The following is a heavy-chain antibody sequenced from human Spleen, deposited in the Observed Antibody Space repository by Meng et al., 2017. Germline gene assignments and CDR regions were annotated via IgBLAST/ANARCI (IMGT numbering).Heavy chain of an antibody. CDR3: ARDQGAVTGPYYLDY. V-gene: IGHV1-18*01. CDR2: ISGYNGNT. D-gene: IGHD6-19*01. CDR1: GYTFGSYG. J-gene: IGHJ4*02. Sequence: ASVKVSCKASGYTFGSYGFSWVRQAPGQGLEWRGWISGYNGNTKYAESLQGRLTLTLDTSTRTGYMELRNLRSDDTAFYYCARDQGAVTGPYYLDYWGQGALVTVSS.